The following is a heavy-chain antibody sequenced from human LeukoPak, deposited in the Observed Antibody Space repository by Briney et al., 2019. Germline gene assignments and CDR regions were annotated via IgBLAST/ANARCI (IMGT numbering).Heavy chain of an antibody. CDR1: GFTFSSYS. Sequence: PGGSLRLSCAASGFTFSSYSMNWVRQAPGKGLEWVSYISSSSSTIYYADSVKGRFTISRDNAKNSLYLQMNSLRAEDTAVYYCARGFTYYDFWSGYYMYFDYWGQGTLVTVSS. V-gene: IGHV3-48*01. CDR3: ARGFTYYDFWSGYYMYFDY. J-gene: IGHJ4*02. CDR2: ISSSSSTI. D-gene: IGHD3-3*01.